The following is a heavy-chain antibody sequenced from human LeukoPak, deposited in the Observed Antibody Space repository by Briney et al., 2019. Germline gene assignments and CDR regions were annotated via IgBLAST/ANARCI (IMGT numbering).Heavy chain of an antibody. V-gene: IGHV7-4-1*02. CDR2: INTNTGNP. CDR1: GYTFTSYA. D-gene: IGHD6-13*01. CDR3: ARDFLGGNGMQLVQDY. J-gene: IGHJ4*02. Sequence: VASVKVSCKASGYTFTSYAMNWVRQAPGQGLEWMGWINTNTGNPTYAQGFTGRFVFSLDTSVSTAYLQVSSLKAEDTAVYYCARDFLGGNGMQLVQDYWGQGTLVTVSS.